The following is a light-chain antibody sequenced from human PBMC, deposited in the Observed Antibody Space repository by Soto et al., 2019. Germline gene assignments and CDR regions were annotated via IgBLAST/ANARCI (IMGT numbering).Light chain of an antibody. J-gene: IGKJ1*01. CDR1: QSISSW. V-gene: IGKV1-5*03. CDR3: QQYNAYTWT. Sequence: DIQMTQSHSTLSPSLGDRVTITCRASQSISSWLAWYQQKPGKAPKLLIYKASTLESGVPSNFSGSGSGTEFSLTISRLKTEDFATYYCQQYNAYTWTFGQGTKVDIK. CDR2: KAS.